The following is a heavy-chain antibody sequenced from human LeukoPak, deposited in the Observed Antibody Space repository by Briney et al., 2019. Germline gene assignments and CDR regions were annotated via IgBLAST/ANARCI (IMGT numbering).Heavy chain of an antibody. CDR1: GFTFSSYW. CDR3: AMSAYSGYVQPFDY. D-gene: IGHD5-12*01. V-gene: IGHV3-74*01. CDR2: INSDGSST. Sequence: GSLRLSCAASGFTFSSYWIHWVRQAPGKGLVWVSRINSDGSSTSYADSVKGRFTISRDNAKNTLYLQMNSLRAEDTAVYYCAMSAYSGYVQPFDYWGQGTLVTVSS. J-gene: IGHJ4*02.